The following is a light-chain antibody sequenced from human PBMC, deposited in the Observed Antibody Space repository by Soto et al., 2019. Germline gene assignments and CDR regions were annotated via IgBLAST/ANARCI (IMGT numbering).Light chain of an antibody. CDR1: SSDVGSYNL. V-gene: IGLV2-23*01. CDR2: EGS. CDR3: CSYAGSSTLV. J-gene: IGLJ2*01. Sequence: ALTQPASVSGSPGQSITISCTGTSSDVGSYNLVSWYQQHPGKAPKLMIYEGSKRPSGVSNRFSGSKSGNTASLTISGLQAEDEADYYCCSYAGSSTLVFGGGTKVTVL.